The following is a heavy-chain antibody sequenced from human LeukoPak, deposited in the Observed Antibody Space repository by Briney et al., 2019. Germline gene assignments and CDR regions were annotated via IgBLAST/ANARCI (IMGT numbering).Heavy chain of an antibody. J-gene: IGHJ4*02. Sequence: GASVKVSCKASGYTFTSYGINWVRQAPGQGLEWMGWISAYNGNTNYAQKLQGRVTMTTDTSTGTAYMELRSLRSDDTAVYYCARVPVPTDYADYWGQGTLVTASS. CDR1: GYTFTSYG. CDR3: ARVPVPTDYADY. V-gene: IGHV1-18*01. D-gene: IGHD4-17*01. CDR2: ISAYNGNT.